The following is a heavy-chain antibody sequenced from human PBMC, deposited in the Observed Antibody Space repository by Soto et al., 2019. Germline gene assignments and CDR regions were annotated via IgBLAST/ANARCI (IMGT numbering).Heavy chain of an antibody. CDR2: IYTGRSI. CDR1: GGSLSNYY. J-gene: IGHJ5*02. CDR3: ARDLDSSGFSPDWFDP. V-gene: IGHV4-4*07. Sequence: SETLSLTCTVSGGSLSNYYWRWLRQPAGKGLEWVGSIYTGRSINYNPSLKSRVTMSVDTSKQQFSLKLTSVSAADTAVYYCARDLDSSGFSPDWFDPWGQGTLVTVS. D-gene: IGHD3-22*01.